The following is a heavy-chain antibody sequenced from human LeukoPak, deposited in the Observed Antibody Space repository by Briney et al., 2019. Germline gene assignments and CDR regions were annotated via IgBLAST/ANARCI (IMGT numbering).Heavy chain of an antibody. J-gene: IGHJ4*02. CDR3: ARDFLGALDN. Sequence: TGGSLRLSCAISGFPFSNYWMAWVRQAPGKGPEWVANIKQDASEKHYVDSVKGRFTISRDNAKNSLYLQMNSLRAEDTAVYFCARDFLGALDNWGQGTLVTVSS. CDR1: GFPFSNYW. CDR2: IKQDASEK. D-gene: IGHD3-16*01. V-gene: IGHV3-7*01.